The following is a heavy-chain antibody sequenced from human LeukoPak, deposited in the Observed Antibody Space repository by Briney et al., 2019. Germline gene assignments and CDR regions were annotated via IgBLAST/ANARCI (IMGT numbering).Heavy chain of an antibody. J-gene: IGHJ3*02. CDR1: GGSFSGYY. CDR2: INHSGST. CDR3: ARGVNNWNVDVFDI. V-gene: IGHV4-34*01. Sequence: SETLSLTCAVYGGSFSGYYWSWIRQPPGKGLEWIGEINHSGSTNYNPSLKSRVTISVDTSKKQFSLKLRSVTAADTAVYYCARGVNNWNVDVFDIWGQGTMVTVSS. D-gene: IGHD1-20*01.